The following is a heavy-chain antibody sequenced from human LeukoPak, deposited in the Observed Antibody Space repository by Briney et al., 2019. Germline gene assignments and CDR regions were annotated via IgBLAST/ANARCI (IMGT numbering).Heavy chain of an antibody. Sequence: ASVKVSCKASGGTFSSYAISWVRQAPGQGLEWMGGIIPIFGTANYAQKFQGRVTITADESTSTAYMELSGLRSEDTAVYYCAREGGTGDHFDYWGQGTLVTVSS. V-gene: IGHV1-69*13. CDR3: AREGGTGDHFDY. CDR2: IIPIFGTA. CDR1: GGTFSSYA. D-gene: IGHD7-27*01. J-gene: IGHJ4*02.